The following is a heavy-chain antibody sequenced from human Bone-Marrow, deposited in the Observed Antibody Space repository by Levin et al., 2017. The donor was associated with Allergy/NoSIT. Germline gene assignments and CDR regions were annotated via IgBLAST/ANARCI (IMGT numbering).Heavy chain of an antibody. D-gene: IGHD3-3*01. J-gene: IGHJ4*02. CDR3: ATDVLRFFPSQGEWLPRFDY. Sequence: ASVKVSCKVSGYTLTELSMHWVRQAPGKGLEWMGGFDPEDGETIYAQKFQGRVTMTEDTSTDTAYMELSSLRSEDTAVYYCATDVLRFFPSQGEWLPRFDYWGQGTLVTVSS. V-gene: IGHV1-24*01. CDR2: FDPEDGET. CDR1: GYTLTELS.